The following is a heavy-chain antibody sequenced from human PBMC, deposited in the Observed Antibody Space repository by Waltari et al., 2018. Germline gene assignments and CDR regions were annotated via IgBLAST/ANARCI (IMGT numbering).Heavy chain of an antibody. CDR3: VRDLVNFWLSFDALDM. D-gene: IGHD3-3*01. CDR2: IKYDGSEK. V-gene: IGHV3-7*01. CDR1: GFTLSRYW. Sequence: EVQLVESGGGLVQPGGSLRLSCAASGFTLSRYWMSWVRQAPGKGLEWVANIKYDGSEKHYVDSVKGRFTISRDNLKDSLYLQMNSLRVEDTAVYYCVRDLVNFWLSFDALDMWGQGTMVTVSS. J-gene: IGHJ3*02.